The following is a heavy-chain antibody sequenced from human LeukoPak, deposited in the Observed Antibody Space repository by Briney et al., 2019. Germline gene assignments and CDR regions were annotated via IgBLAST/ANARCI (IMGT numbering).Heavy chain of an antibody. CDR3: ARLEEGPDAFDI. D-gene: IGHD4-11*01. Sequence: PGGSLRLSCAASGFTFSSYGMSWVRQAPGKGLEWVSAISGSGGSTYYADSVKGRFTISRDNAKNTLYLQMNSLRAEDTAVYYCARLEEGPDAFDIWGQGTMVTVSS. J-gene: IGHJ3*02. V-gene: IGHV3-23*01. CDR1: GFTFSSYG. CDR2: ISGSGGST.